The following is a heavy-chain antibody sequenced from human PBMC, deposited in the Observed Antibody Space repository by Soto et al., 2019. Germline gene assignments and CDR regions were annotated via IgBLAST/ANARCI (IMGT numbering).Heavy chain of an antibody. D-gene: IGHD3-10*01. CDR3: ARARMVRGVIYYYGMDV. Sequence: QVQLQESGPGLVKSSQTLSLTCAVSGGSISSGGNYWSWIRQHPGKGLEWIGYIYYSGSTYYNPSLKIRVTLSVDTSKNQFSLKLNSVTAADTAVYYCARARMVRGVIYYYGMDVWGQGTTVTVSS. CDR1: GGSISSGGNY. V-gene: IGHV4-31*11. J-gene: IGHJ6*02. CDR2: IYYSGST.